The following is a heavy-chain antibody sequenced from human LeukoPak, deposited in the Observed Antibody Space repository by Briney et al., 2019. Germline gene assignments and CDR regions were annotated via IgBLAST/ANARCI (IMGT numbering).Heavy chain of an antibody. Sequence: GGSLRLSCAASGFTFSSYAVSWVRQAPGKGLEWVSAISGSGGSTYYADSVNGRSTISRDNSKNTLYLQMNSLRAEDTAVYYCAKRDSSGYYLYFDYWGQGTLVTVSS. CDR3: AKRDSSGYYLYFDY. J-gene: IGHJ4*02. CDR2: ISGSGGST. V-gene: IGHV3-23*01. CDR1: GFTFSSYA. D-gene: IGHD3-22*01.